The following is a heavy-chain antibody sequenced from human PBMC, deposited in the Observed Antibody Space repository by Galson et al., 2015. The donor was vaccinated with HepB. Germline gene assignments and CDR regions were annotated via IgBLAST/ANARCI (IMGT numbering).Heavy chain of an antibody. Sequence: WVRQAPGKGLEWVAVISYDGSNKYYADSVKGRFTISRDNSKNTLYLQMNSLRAEDTAVYYCARLPYSSSWVDYWGQGTLVTVSS. CDR3: ARLPYSSSWVDY. CDR2: ISYDGSNK. D-gene: IGHD6-13*01. J-gene: IGHJ4*02. V-gene: IGHV3-30*04.